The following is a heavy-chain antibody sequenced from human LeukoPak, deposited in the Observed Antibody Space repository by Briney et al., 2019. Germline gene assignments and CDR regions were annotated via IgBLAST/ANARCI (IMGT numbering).Heavy chain of an antibody. CDR3: ARAWADPFDY. CDR2: IKEDGSEK. V-gene: IGHV3-7*05. CDR1: GFIFSSYW. J-gene: IGHJ4*02. D-gene: IGHD1-26*01. Sequence: PGGTLRLSCAASGFIFSSYWMSWVRQAPGKGVEWVANIKEDGSEKNYVDSVKGRFIISRDNAKNSLYLQMNSLRAEDTALYYCARAWADPFDYWGQGTLVTVSS.